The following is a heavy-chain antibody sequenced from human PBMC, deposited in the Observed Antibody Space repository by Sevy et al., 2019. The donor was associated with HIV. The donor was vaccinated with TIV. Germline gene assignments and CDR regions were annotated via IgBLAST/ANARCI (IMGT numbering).Heavy chain of an antibody. Sequence: ASVKVSCKASGYTFTSYGISWVRQAPGQGLEWMGWISAYNGNTNYAQKLQGRVTTTTDTSTSTAYMELRSLRSDDTAVYYCARSYYDRSGYYYLLGDDAFDIWGQGTMVTVSS. D-gene: IGHD3-22*01. CDR1: GYTFTSYG. CDR2: ISAYNGNT. CDR3: ARSYYDRSGYYYLLGDDAFDI. J-gene: IGHJ3*02. V-gene: IGHV1-18*04.